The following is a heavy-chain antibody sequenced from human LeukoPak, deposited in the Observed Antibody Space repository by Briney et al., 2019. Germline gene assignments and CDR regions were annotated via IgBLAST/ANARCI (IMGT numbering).Heavy chain of an antibody. CDR3: ARDASMINFDY. J-gene: IGHJ4*02. V-gene: IGHV7-4-1*02. CDR1: GYTFTSYA. Sequence: ASVKVSCKASGYTFTSYAMNWVRQAPGQGLEWMGWINTNTGNSTYAQGFTGRFVFSLDTSVSTTYLHINSLKAEDTAVYYCARDASMINFDYWGQGSLVTVSS. CDR2: INTNTGNS. D-gene: IGHD3-16*01.